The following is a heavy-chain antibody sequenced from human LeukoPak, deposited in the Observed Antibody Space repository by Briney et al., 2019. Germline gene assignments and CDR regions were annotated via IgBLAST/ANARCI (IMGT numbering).Heavy chain of an antibody. CDR1: GFTFSSYW. V-gene: IGHV3-74*01. CDR3: ARDSGPGSYDTPSFDY. CDR2: INSDGSST. Sequence: GGSLRLSCAASGFTFSSYWMHWVRHAPGKGLVWVSRINSDGSSTSYADSVKGRFTISRDNAKNTLYLQMNSLRADDTAVYYCARDSGPGSYDTPSFDYWGQGTLVTVSS. D-gene: IGHD1-26*01. J-gene: IGHJ4*02.